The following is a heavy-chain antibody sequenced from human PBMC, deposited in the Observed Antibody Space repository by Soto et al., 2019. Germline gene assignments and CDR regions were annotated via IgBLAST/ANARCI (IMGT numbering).Heavy chain of an antibody. D-gene: IGHD1-1*01. CDR2: INYSGST. Sequence: QVQLQQWGAGLLKPSETLSLTCAVYGGSLSGYYGNWIRQSPGKGLEWIGEINYSGSTNYNPSIKSRVTISIDTSKNQFSLKLSSVTAADTAVYYCARTRNLDGWGQGTTVTVSS. J-gene: IGHJ6*02. CDR1: GGSLSGYY. V-gene: IGHV4-34*01. CDR3: ARTRNLDG.